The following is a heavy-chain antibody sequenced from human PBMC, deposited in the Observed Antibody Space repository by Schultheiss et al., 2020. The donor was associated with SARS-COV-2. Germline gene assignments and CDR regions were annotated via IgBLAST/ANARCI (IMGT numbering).Heavy chain of an antibody. J-gene: IGHJ3*02. CDR2: IYPGDSDT. D-gene: IGHD4-17*01. CDR1: GYSFTSYW. V-gene: IGHV5-51*01. CDR3: ARRGTTVTQDAFDI. Sequence: GESLKISCKGSGYSFTSYWIGWVRQMPGKGLEWMGIIYPGDSDTNYSPSFQGHVTISADKSISTAYLQWSSLKASDTAIYYCARRGTTVTQDAFDIWGQGTMVTVSS.